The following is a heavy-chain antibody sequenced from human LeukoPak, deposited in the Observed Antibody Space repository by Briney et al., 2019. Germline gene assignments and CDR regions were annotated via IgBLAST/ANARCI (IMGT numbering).Heavy chain of an antibody. V-gene: IGHV4-59*01. D-gene: IGHD1-26*01. J-gene: IGHJ5*02. CDR3: ARGGGIVGAVGWFDP. CDR2: IYYSGST. Sequence: SETLSLTCTVSGGSISSYYWSWIRQPPGKGLEWIGYIYYSGSTNYNPSLKSRVTISLDTSKNQFSLKLSSVTAADTAVYYCARGGGIVGAVGWFDPWGQGTLVTVSS. CDR1: GGSISSYY.